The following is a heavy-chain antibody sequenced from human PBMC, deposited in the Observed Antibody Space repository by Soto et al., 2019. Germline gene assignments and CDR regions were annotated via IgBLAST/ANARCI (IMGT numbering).Heavy chain of an antibody. CDR3: ARRRTIAVAPFDY. CDR1: GGSISSSSYF. CDR2: IYYRGST. Sequence: PSETLSLTCTVSGGSISSSSYFWDWIRQPPGKGLEWIGSIYYRGSTYYSPSLKSRVSISVDTSNNQFSLKLSSVTAADTAVYYRARRRTIAVAPFDYWGQGILVTVSS. V-gene: IGHV4-39*01. D-gene: IGHD6-19*01. J-gene: IGHJ4*02.